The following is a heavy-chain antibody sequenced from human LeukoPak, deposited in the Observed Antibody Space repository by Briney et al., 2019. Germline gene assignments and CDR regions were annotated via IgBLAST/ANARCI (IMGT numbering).Heavy chain of an antibody. D-gene: IGHD1-7*01. J-gene: IGHJ6*03. V-gene: IGHV1-69*06. Sequence: GASVKVSCKASGGTFSSYAISWVRQAPGQGLEWMGGIIPIFGTANYAQKFLGRVTITADKSTSTAYMELSSLRSEDTAVYYCASDMRTGTTSPYYYMDVWGKGTTVTVSS. CDR3: ASDMRTGTTSPYYYMDV. CDR1: GGTFSSYA. CDR2: IIPIFGTA.